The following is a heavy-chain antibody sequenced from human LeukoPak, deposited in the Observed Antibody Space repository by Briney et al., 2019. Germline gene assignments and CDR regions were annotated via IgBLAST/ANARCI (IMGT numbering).Heavy chain of an antibody. Sequence: SETLSLTCTVSGGSISSGGYYWSWIRRPPGKGLEWIGYIYHSGSTYYNPSLKSRVTISVDRSKNQFSLKLSSVTAADTAVYYCARSFFWSGSFDYWGQGTLVTVSS. D-gene: IGHD3-3*01. CDR3: ARSFFWSGSFDY. CDR2: IYHSGST. J-gene: IGHJ4*02. CDR1: GGSISSGGYY. V-gene: IGHV4-30-2*01.